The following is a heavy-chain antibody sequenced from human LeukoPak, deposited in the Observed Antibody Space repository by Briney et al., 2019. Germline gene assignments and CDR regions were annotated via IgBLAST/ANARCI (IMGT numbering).Heavy chain of an antibody. CDR3: ARHTNGYYYDSSGYRGY. Sequence: SETLSLTCTVSGYSMSSGYYWGWIRQPPGKGLECIGSIYYSGSTYYNPSLKSRVTISVDTSKNQFSLKLSSVTAADTAVYYCARHTNGYYYDSSGYRGYWGQGTLVTVSS. D-gene: IGHD3-22*01. V-gene: IGHV4-38-2*02. CDR1: GYSMSSGYY. CDR2: IYYSGST. J-gene: IGHJ4*02.